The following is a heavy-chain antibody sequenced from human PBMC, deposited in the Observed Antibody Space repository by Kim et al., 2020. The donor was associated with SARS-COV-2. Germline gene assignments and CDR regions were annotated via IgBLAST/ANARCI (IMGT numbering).Heavy chain of an antibody. CDR3: ARVPRDIVVVPAVESAFDI. D-gene: IGHD2-2*01. Sequence: GRFTISRDNAKTTLYLQMNSLRAEDTAVYYCARVPRDIVVVPAVESAFDIWGQGTMVTVSS. V-gene: IGHV3-74*01. J-gene: IGHJ3*02.